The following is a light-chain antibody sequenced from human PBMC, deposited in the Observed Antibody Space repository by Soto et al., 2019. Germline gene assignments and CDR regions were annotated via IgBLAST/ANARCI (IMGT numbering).Light chain of an antibody. J-gene: IGLJ3*02. CDR1: NSNIGRNT. V-gene: IGLV1-44*01. CDR2: SDN. CDR3: AAWDESPNVPV. Sequence: QSVPTQPPSASGTPGQRVTISCSGSNSNIGRNTVNWYQQFPGAAPNLLIHSDNQRPSGVPDRFSGSRSGTSASLAISGLQSEDEADYYCAAWDESPNVPVFGGGTKLTVL.